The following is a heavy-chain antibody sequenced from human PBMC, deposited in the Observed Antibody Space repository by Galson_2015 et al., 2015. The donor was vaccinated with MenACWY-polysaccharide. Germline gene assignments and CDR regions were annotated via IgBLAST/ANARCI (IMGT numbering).Heavy chain of an antibody. Sequence: SLRLSCAASGFTFSSYGMHWVRQAPGKGLEWVAFIRYDGTNKYYTDSVKGRFTISRDNSKNTLYLQMNSLRAENTAVYYCAKDRGRVTALPDYSGHASLGTVSS. CDR2: IRYDGTNK. CDR3: AKDRGRVTALPDY. J-gene: IGHJ4*01. D-gene: IGHD3-10*01. CDR1: GFTFSSYG. V-gene: IGHV3-30*02.